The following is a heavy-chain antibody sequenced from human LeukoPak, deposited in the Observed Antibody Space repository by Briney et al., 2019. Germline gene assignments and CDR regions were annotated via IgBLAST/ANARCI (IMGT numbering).Heavy chain of an antibody. J-gene: IGHJ6*03. D-gene: IGHD4-17*01. CDR1: EFTFSNYW. Sequence: GGSLRLSCAASEFTFSNYWMSWVRLAPGKGMEWVANIKQDGSGTYYVDSVKGRFTISRDNAKNTLYLQMNSLRAEDTAVYYCAGCSTVTTSYYSYYMDIWGKGTTVTVSS. CDR2: IKQDGSGT. V-gene: IGHV3-7*01. CDR3: AGCSTVTTSYYSYYMDI.